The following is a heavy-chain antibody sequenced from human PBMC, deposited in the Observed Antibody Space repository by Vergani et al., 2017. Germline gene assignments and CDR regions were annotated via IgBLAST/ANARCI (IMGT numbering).Heavy chain of an antibody. CDR1: GGTFSSYT. CDR3: ATARGVIQPTFDY. CDR2: IIHILGIA. Sequence: QVQLVQSGAEVKKPGSSVKVSCKASGGTFSSYTISWVRQAPGQGLEWMGRIIHILGIANYAQKFQGRVTITADKSTSTAYMELSSLRSEDTAVYYCATARGVIQPTFDYWGQGTLVTVSS. V-gene: IGHV1-69*02. D-gene: IGHD3-10*01. J-gene: IGHJ4*02.